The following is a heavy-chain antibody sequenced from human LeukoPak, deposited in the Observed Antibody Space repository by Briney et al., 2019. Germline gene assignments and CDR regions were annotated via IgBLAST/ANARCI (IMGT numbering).Heavy chain of an antibody. Sequence: ASVTVSCKASGYTFTSYGISWVRQAPGQGLEWMGWISAYNGNTNYAQKLQGRVTMTTDTSTSTAYMELRSLRSGDTAVYYCAREVPYDTSVYYQPFDFWGQGTLVTVSS. J-gene: IGHJ4*02. CDR3: AREVPYDTSVYYQPFDF. V-gene: IGHV1-18*01. CDR1: GYTFTSYG. D-gene: IGHD3-22*01. CDR2: ISAYNGNT.